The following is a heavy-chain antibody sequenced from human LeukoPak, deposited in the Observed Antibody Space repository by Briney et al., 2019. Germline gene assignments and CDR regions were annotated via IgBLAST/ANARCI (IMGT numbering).Heavy chain of an antibody. CDR3: ARDHGGPYGDYRRYAFDI. Sequence: ASVKVSCKASGYTFTSYYMHWVRQAPGQGLEWMGIINPSGGSTSYAQKFQGRATMTRDTSTSTVYMELSSLRSEDTAVYYCARDHGGPYGDYRRYAFDIWGQGTMVTVSS. J-gene: IGHJ3*02. CDR1: GYTFTSYY. V-gene: IGHV1-46*01. D-gene: IGHD4-17*01. CDR2: INPSGGST.